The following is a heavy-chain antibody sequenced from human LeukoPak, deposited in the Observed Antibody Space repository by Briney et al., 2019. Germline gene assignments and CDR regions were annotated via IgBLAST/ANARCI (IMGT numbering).Heavy chain of an antibody. V-gene: IGHV4-59*01. CDR2: IYYSGST. D-gene: IGHD3-9*01. J-gene: IGHJ5*02. CDR3: ARDKRLSDIAEGWFDP. CDR1: GGSISSYY. Sequence: SETLSLTCTVSGGSISSYYWSWIRQPPGKGLEGIGYIYYSGSTNYNPSLKSRVTISVDTSKNQFSLKLSSVTAADTAVYYCARDKRLSDIAEGWFDPWGQGTLVTVSS.